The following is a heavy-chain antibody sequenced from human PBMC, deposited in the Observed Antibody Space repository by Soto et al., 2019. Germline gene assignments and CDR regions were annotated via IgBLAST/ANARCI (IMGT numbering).Heavy chain of an antibody. V-gene: IGHV5-51*01. Sequence: PXESLKISCKGSGYRFTSYWIAWVRQIPGKGLEWMGIIYPGDSETRYSPSFEGQVTLSADKSISTAYLQWNSLKASDSAMYYRARLNIVVPAETVRGWFDPWGQGTLVTVSS. CDR3: ARLNIVVPAETVRGWFDP. D-gene: IGHD2-2*01. J-gene: IGHJ5*02. CDR2: IYPGDSET. CDR1: GYRFTSYW.